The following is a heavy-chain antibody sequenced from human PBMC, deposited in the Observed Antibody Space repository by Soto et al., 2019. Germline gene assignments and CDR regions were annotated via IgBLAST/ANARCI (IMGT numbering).Heavy chain of an antibody. J-gene: IGHJ6*02. CDR2: IYYSGST. CDR3: ASYCSGGSCYSDYYYYGMDV. Sequence: QVQLQESGPGLVKPSQTLSLTCTVSGGSISSGDYYWSWIRQPPGKGLAWVGSIYYSGSTSYHPSLQSRVTISVDTSKNQFSLKLSSVTAADTAVYYCASYCSGGSCYSDYYYYGMDVWGQGTTVTVSS. V-gene: IGHV4-30-4*01. D-gene: IGHD2-15*01. CDR1: GGSISSGDYY.